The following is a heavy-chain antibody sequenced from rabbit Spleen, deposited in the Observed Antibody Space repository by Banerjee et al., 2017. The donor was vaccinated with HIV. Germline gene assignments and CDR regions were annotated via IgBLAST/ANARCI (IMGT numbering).Heavy chain of an antibody. Sequence: QEQLKESGGGLVQPGGSLKVSCIASGFDFSSYYMSWVRQAPGKGLEWIGFIYTGNGKNYYASWAKGRFTISKTSSTTVTLQVTSLTAADTATYFCVRDVGSSGWGSRLDLWGPGTLVTVS. D-gene: IGHD4-1*01. CDR2: IYTGNGKN. J-gene: IGHJ3*01. CDR1: GFDFSSYYM. CDR3: VRDVGSSGWGSRLDL. V-gene: IGHV1S45*01.